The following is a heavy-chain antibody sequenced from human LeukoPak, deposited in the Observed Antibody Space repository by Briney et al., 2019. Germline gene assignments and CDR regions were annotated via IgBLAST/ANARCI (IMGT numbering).Heavy chain of an antibody. J-gene: IGHJ3*02. V-gene: IGHV4-34*01. D-gene: IGHD3-3*01. CDR3: ARPRSRVFGVVRSSPPPRGGAFDI. Sequence: PSETLSLTCAVYGGSFSGYYWSWIRQPPGKGLEWIGEINHSGSTNYNPSLKSRVTTSVDTSKNQFSLKLTSVTAADTAVYYCARPRSRVFGVVRSSPPPRGGAFDIWGQGTMVTVSS. CDR1: GGSFSGYY. CDR2: INHSGST.